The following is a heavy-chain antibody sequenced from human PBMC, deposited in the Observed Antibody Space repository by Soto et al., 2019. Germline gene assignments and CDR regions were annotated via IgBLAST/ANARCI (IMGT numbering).Heavy chain of an antibody. J-gene: IGHJ6*02. V-gene: IGHV1-69*01. CDR2: IIPIFGTA. CDR1: GGTFSSYA. D-gene: IGHD5-18*01. CDR3: AGGRRGYSYGFYYYYGMDV. Sequence: QVQLVQSGAEVKKPGSSVKVSCKASGGTFSSYAISWVRQAPGQGLEWMGGIIPIFGTANYAQKFQGRVTITADESTSTAYMELSSLRSEDTAVYYWAGGRRGYSYGFYYYYGMDVWGQGTTVTVSS.